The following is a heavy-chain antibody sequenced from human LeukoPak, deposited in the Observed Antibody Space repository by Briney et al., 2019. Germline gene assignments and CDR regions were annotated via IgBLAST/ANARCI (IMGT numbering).Heavy chain of an antibody. V-gene: IGHV3-20*04. CDR2: INWNGGST. D-gene: IGHD4-17*01. CDR3: ARYDYGDYVFWFDP. CDR1: GFTFDDYG. Sequence: PGGSLRLSCAASGFTFDDYGMSWVRQAPGKGLEWVSGINWNGGSTGYADSVKGRFTISRDSAKNSLYLQMNSLRAEDTALYYCARYDYGDYVFWFDPWGQGTLVTVSS. J-gene: IGHJ5*02.